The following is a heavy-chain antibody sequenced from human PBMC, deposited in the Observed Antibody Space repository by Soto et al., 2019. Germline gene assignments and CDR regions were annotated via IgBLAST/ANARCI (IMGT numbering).Heavy chain of an antibody. Sequence: QVQLVQSGAEVKKPGSSVKVSCKASGGTFSSYAISWVRQAPGQGLEWVGGIIPIFGTANYAQKFQGRVTITADESTSTAYMELSSLRSEDTAVYYCARGNFCSGGSCYYYGMDVWGQGTTVTVSS. J-gene: IGHJ6*02. CDR3: ARGNFCSGGSCYYYGMDV. CDR2: IIPIFGTA. CDR1: GGTFSSYA. V-gene: IGHV1-69*01. D-gene: IGHD2-15*01.